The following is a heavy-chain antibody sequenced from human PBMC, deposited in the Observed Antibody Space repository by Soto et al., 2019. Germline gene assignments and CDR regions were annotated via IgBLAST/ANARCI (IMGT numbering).Heavy chain of an antibody. CDR1: GFTVSSNY. J-gene: IGHJ6*02. CDR3: ATLTGHYDFFGASLGYRMDV. CDR2: IYSGGTT. V-gene: IGHV3-53*05. Sequence: AGGSLRLSCAASGFTVSSNYMSWVRQAPGKGLGWVSIIYSGGTTHYADSVKGRFTISRDNSKNTLYLQMNSLRAEDTALYYCATLTGHYDFFGASLGYRMDVWGQGTTVTVSS. D-gene: IGHD3-3*01.